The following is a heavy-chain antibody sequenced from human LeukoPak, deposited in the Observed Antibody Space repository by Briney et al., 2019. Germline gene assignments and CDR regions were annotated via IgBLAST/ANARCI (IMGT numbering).Heavy chain of an antibody. CDR3: ARRIGVGATRYYYMDV. V-gene: IGHV4-34*01. Sequence: SETLSLTCAVYGGSFSGNYWSWIRQPPGKGLEWIGEINHSGSTNYNPSLKSRVTISVDTSKNQFSLKLSSVTPADTAVYYCARRIGVGATRYYYMDVWGKGTTVTVSS. D-gene: IGHD1-26*01. CDR2: INHSGST. J-gene: IGHJ6*03. CDR1: GGSFSGNY.